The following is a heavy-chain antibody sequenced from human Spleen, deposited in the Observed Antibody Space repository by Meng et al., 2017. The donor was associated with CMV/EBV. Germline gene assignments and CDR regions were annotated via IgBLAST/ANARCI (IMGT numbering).Heavy chain of an antibody. Sequence: SGYTFTNYYIHWVRQAPGKGLEWMGIINPSGSSTSYAQKFQGRVTMTRDTSTSTVYMELSSLRSEDTAVYYCARDLGLLWFGELLGYWGQGTLVTVSS. CDR2: INPSGSST. CDR3: ARDLGLLWFGELLGY. J-gene: IGHJ4*02. D-gene: IGHD3-10*01. V-gene: IGHV1-46*01. CDR1: GYTFTNYY.